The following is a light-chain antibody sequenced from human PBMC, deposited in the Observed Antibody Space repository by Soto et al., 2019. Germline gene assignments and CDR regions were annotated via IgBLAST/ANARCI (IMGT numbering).Light chain of an antibody. CDR1: QGISNY. CDR2: AAS. Sequence: DIQMTQSPSSLSASVGDRVTITCRASQGISNYLAWYQQKPGKVPKLLICAASTLQSGVPSRFRRSGSRTDSTLTISSLQPEDVANYYCHKYNSAPLTFGGGNKVEIK. CDR3: HKYNSAPLT. V-gene: IGKV1-27*01. J-gene: IGKJ4*01.